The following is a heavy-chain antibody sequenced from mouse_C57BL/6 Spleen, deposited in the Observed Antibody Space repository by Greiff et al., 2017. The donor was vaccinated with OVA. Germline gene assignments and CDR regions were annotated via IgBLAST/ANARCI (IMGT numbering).Heavy chain of an antibody. V-gene: IGHV14-1*01. J-gene: IGHJ2*01. CDR2: IDPEDGDT. CDR3: TDGYYGDY. D-gene: IGHD2-3*01. Sequence: VQLQQSGAELVRPGASVKLSCTASGFNIKDYYMHWVKQRPEQGLEWIGRIDPEDGDTEYAPKFQGKATMTADTSSNTASLQLNSLTSEDTAVYYCTDGYYGDYWGQGTTLTVSS. CDR1: GFNIKDYY.